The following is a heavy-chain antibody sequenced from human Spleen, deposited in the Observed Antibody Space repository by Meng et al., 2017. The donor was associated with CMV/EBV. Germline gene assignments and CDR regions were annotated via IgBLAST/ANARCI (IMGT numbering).Heavy chain of an antibody. J-gene: IGHJ4*02. D-gene: IGHD3-22*01. CDR1: GFTFSNAR. Sequence: AGFTFSNARMSWVRQAPGKGLEWVGRFKGTTGGGTTDYAAPVKGRFSISRDDSKKTLHLQMNSLKTEDTAVYFCLYYYDSSGYVDYWGQGTLVTVSS. V-gene: IGHV3-15*01. CDR2: FKGTTGGGTT. CDR3: LYYYDSSGYVDY.